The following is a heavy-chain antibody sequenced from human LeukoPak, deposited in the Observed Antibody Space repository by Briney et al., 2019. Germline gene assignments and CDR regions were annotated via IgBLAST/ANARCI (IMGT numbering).Heavy chain of an antibody. D-gene: IGHD2-2*01. J-gene: IGHJ4*02. Sequence: SVKVSCKASGGTFKNHDINWVRQAPGQGLEWMGGIIPVFGTPNYAQRFQSRVRITADESTTTAYMELSSLRSDDTALYYCARGGRYCRSTSCWDFWGQGTLVTVSS. V-gene: IGHV1-69*01. CDR1: GGTFKNHD. CDR2: IIPVFGTP. CDR3: ARGGRYCRSTSCWDF.